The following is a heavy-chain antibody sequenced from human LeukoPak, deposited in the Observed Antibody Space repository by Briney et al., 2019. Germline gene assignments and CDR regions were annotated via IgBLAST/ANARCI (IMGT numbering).Heavy chain of an antibody. Sequence: ASVKVSCKASGYTFTGYYIHWVRQAPGQGLGWMGWINPNSGGTYYAQSFQDRVTMTRDTSISTAYMELSRLRSDDTAVYYCARAALGVWFGEPLGGPTEYWGQGTLVTVSS. D-gene: IGHD3-10*01. V-gene: IGHV1-2*02. J-gene: IGHJ4*02. CDR2: INPNSGGT. CDR3: ARAALGVWFGEPLGGPTEY. CDR1: GYTFTGYY.